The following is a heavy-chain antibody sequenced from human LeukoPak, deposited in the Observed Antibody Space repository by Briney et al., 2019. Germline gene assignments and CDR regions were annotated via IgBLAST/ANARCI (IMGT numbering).Heavy chain of an antibody. D-gene: IGHD3-3*01. CDR1: GGSISSSSYY. J-gene: IGHJ5*01. V-gene: IGHV4-39*01. CDR3: ARHYPGDFWSVQYNWFDS. Sequence: PSETLSLTCTVSGGSISSSSYYWGRIRQPPGKGLEWIGSIYYSGSTYYNPSLKSRVTISVQTSKTQFSLKLSSVTAADTAVYYCARHYPGDFWSVQYNWFDSWGQGTLVTVSS. CDR2: IYYSGST.